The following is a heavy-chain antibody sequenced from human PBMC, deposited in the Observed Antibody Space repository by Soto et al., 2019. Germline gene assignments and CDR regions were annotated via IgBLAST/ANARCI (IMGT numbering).Heavy chain of an antibody. Sequence: EVQLLESGGGLVQPGGSLRLSCAASGFTFSSYAMSWVRQAPGKGLEWVSAISGSGGSTYYADSVKGRFTISRDNSKNTRYWKRTSLKAKNKAVIYCAKNKYSSSWSPRGDWFDPWGQGTLVTVSS. J-gene: IGHJ5*02. CDR3: AKNKYSSSWSPRGDWFDP. D-gene: IGHD6-13*01. CDR2: ISGSGGST. V-gene: IGHV3-23*01. CDR1: GFTFSSYA.